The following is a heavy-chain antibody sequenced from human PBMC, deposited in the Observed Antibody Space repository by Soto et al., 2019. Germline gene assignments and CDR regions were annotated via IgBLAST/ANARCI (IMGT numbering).Heavy chain of an antibody. CDR2: IYYSGST. V-gene: IGHV4-30-4*01. J-gene: IGHJ6*02. D-gene: IGHD3-10*01. CDR3: ARDVERITMVRGGDGMDV. CDR1: GGSISSGDYY. Sequence: SETLSLTCTVSGGSISSGDYYWSWIRQPPGKGLEWIGYIYYSGSTYYNPSLKSRVTISVDTSKNQFSLKLSSVTAADTAVYYCARDVERITMVRGGDGMDVWGQGTTVTVSS.